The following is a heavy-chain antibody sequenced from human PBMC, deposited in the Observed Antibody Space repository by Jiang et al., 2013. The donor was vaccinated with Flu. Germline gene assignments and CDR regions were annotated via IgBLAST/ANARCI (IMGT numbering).Heavy chain of an antibody. CDR2: THHTGDS. CDR1: GDSVSGYY. CDR3: ARPSIRGVPAAFAV. V-gene: IGHV4-59*08. J-gene: IGHJ3*01. Sequence: GPGLVKPSETLSLTCSVSGDSVSGYYWSWIRQLPGDGLEWIGYTHHTGDSNINPSLKSRVTLSVDTVTNQFSLRLISVTAADTAVYFCARPSIRGVPAAFAVWGQGTVVAVSS. D-gene: IGHD3-10*01.